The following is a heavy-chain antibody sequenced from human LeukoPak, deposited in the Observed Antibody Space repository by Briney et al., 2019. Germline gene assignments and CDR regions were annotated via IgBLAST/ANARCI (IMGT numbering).Heavy chain of an antibody. Sequence: SETLSLTSTVSGGSISSYYWSWIRQPPGKGLEWIGYIYYSGSTNYNPSLKSRVTISVDTSKNQFSLKLSSVTAADTAVYYCARALRIAARPRYYYYYMDVWGKGTTVTVSS. D-gene: IGHD6-6*01. J-gene: IGHJ6*03. CDR1: GGSISSYY. V-gene: IGHV4-59*12. CDR2: IYYSGST. CDR3: ARALRIAARPRYYYYYMDV.